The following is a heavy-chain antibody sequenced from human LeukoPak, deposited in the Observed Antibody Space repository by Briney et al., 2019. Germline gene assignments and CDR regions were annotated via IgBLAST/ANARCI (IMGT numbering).Heavy chain of an antibody. J-gene: IGHJ3*01. V-gene: IGHV4-4*07. Sequence: SETLSLTWTVSGGSISNYYRSWIRQPAGKGLGWIGRIYPTGSINYTTSLKSRVTMSVDTSKNQFSLKLTSVTAADTAVYYCARARIVGVNDAFDVWGQGTMVTVSS. CDR3: ARARIVGVNDAFDV. CDR2: IYPTGSI. D-gene: IGHD1-26*01. CDR1: GGSISNYY.